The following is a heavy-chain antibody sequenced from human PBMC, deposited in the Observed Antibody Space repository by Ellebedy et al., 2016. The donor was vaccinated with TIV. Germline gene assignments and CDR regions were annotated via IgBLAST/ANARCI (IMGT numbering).Heavy chain of an antibody. CDR3: TRTGLGVETQY. CDR1: GYNFTNYW. J-gene: IGHJ4*02. V-gene: IGHV5-10-1*01. D-gene: IGHD5-24*01. CDR2: IDPEDSYT. Sequence: GESLKISCEASGYNFTNYWIGWVRHMPGKGLEWMGRIDPEDSYTNYSPSFQGHVTISADRSTNTAYLQWNSLQASDTALYYCTRTGLGVETQYWGRGTLVTVSP.